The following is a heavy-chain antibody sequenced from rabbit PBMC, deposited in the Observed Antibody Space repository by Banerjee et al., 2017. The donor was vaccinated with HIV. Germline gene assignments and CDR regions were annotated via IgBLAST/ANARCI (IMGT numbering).Heavy chain of an antibody. CDR2: ISISSGST. V-gene: IGHV1S40*01. Sequence: QSLEESGGDLVKPGASLTLTCTASGFDFSSYYMCWVRQAPGKGLELIACISISSGSTWHASWAKGRFTISKTSSTTVTLQMTSLTAADTATYFCANNGVGYGAALGLWGPGTLVTVS. CDR3: ANNGVGYGAALGL. J-gene: IGHJ4*01. CDR1: GFDFSSYY. D-gene: IGHD3-1*01.